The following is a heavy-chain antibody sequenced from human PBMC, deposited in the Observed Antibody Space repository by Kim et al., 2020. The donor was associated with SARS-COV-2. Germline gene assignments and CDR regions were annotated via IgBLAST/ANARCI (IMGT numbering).Heavy chain of an antibody. CDR2: IYPTTGGT. Sequence: ASVKVSCKASGYTFTAYHIHWVRQAPGQGLEWMGWIYPTTGGTNYAPKFQGRVTMTRDTSISTGYMELSGLGSDDTALYYCAAWPYISSQAAYWGQGTLVTVSS. V-gene: IGHV1-2*02. CDR1: GYTFTAYH. CDR3: AAWPYISSQAAY. D-gene: IGHD6-13*01. J-gene: IGHJ4*02.